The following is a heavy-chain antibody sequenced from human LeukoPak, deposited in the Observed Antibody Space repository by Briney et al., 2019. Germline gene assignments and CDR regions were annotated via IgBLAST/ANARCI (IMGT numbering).Heavy chain of an antibody. V-gene: IGHV5-51*01. J-gene: IGHJ5*01. CDR2: IYPGDSDV. Sequence: GESLKISCTGSGYIFSDYWIGWVRQMPGKGLEWMGIIYPGDSDVRYSPSFQGQVIMSADKSISTAYLEWSGLKASDTAMYYCARLSRPHILDTNWFDSWGQGSLVTISS. CDR3: ARLSRPHILDTNWFDS. D-gene: IGHD3-9*01. CDR1: GYIFSDYW.